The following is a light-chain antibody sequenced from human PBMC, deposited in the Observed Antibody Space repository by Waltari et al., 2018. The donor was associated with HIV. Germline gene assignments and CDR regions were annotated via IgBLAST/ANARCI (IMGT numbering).Light chain of an antibody. CDR3: AAWDDSLNEVV. J-gene: IGLJ2*01. CDR2: SNN. CDR1: SSNIGSNT. Sequence: QSVLTQPPSASGTPGQRVTISCSGSSSNIGSNTVTWYQQRPGTAPKLLIYSNNQRPSGVPDRFSGSKSGTSASLAISGLQSEDEADYYCAAWDDSLNEVVFGGGTKLTVL. V-gene: IGLV1-44*01.